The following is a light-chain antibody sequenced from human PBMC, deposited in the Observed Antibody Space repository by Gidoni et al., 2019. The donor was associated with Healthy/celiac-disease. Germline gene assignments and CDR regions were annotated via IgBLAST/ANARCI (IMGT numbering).Light chain of an antibody. CDR3: MQALQTRT. V-gene: IGKV2-28*01. CDR2: LGS. Sequence: DIVMTQSPLSLPVTPGEPASISCKSSPSPLLSSGNEYLDCYLQKPGQSPQLLIYLGSNRASGVPDRFSGSGSGTDFTLKISRVEAEDVGVYYCMQALQTRTFGQXTKVEIK. J-gene: IGKJ1*01. CDR1: PSPLLSSGNEY.